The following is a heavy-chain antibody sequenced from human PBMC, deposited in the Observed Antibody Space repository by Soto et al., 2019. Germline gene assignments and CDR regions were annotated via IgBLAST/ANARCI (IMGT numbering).Heavy chain of an antibody. V-gene: IGHV4-4*07. CDR1: GDSFGNYY. J-gene: IGHJ5*02. CDR2: IYPTGST. CDR3: ATGRSEVVPGAMDA. Sequence: QVQLQESGPGLVKPSETLSLSCTVSGDSFGNYYCNWVRKSAGKGLEWIGRIYPTGSTTYNPSLKSRLTMSVDTSKNQFSLRLTSMTAADTAVYYCATGRSEVVPGAMDAWGQGTLVTVSS. D-gene: IGHD2-2*01.